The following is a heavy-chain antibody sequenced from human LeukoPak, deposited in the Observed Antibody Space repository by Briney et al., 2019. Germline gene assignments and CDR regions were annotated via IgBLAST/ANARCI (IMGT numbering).Heavy chain of an antibody. D-gene: IGHD3-22*01. Sequence: GGSLRLSCAASGFTFSSFSMNWVRQAPGKGLEWLSYVSTSSSTIYYADSVKGRYTISRDNAKNSLYLQMDSLRDDDTAVYYCARARSGYYMDYWGQGTLVTVSS. CDR2: VSTSSSTI. CDR1: GFTFSSFS. V-gene: IGHV3-48*02. CDR3: ARARSGYYMDY. J-gene: IGHJ4*02.